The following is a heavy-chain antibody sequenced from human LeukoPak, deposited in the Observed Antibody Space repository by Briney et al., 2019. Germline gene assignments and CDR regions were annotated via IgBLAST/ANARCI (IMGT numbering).Heavy chain of an antibody. Sequence: GGSLRLSCTASGFTYSSYSMNWVRQAPGKGLEWVSSISSSSSYIYYADSVKGRFTISRDNAKNSLYLQMNSLRAEDTAVYYCARDGAYSSSWFDYWGQGTLVTVSS. CDR2: ISSSSSYI. J-gene: IGHJ4*02. V-gene: IGHV3-21*01. CDR3: ARDGAYSSSWFDY. D-gene: IGHD6-13*01. CDR1: GFTYSSYS.